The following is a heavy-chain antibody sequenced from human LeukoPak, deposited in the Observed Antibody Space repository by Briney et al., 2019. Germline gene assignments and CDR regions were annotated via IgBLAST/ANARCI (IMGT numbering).Heavy chain of an antibody. J-gene: IGHJ4*02. Sequence: ASVKVSCKASGYTFTSYDINWVRQATGQGLEWMGWMNPNSGNTGYAQKFQGRVTMTRNTSISTAYMELSSLRSEDTAVYYYAREGCSSTSCYLDYWGQGTLVTVSS. V-gene: IGHV1-8*01. CDR1: GYTFTSYD. CDR2: MNPNSGNT. D-gene: IGHD2-2*01. CDR3: AREGCSSTSCYLDY.